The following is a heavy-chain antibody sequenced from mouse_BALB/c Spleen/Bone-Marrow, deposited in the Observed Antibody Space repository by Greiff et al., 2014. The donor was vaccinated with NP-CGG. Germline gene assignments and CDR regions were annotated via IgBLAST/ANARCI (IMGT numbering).Heavy chain of an antibody. Sequence: EVQLQQSGAELVRSGASVKLSCTASGFNIKDYYMHWVKQRPEQGLEWIGWIDPENGDTEYAPKFQGKATMTADTSSNTAYLQLSSLTSEDPAVYYFPLYGFPPPCLAYWAKGTLVIFSA. CDR3: PLYGFPPPCLAY. CDR1: GFNIKDYY. V-gene: IGHV14-4*02. CDR2: IDPENGDT. D-gene: IGHD1-1*01. J-gene: IGHJ3*01.